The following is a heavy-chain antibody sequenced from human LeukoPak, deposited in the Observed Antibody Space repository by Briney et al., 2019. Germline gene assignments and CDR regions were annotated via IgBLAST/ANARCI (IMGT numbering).Heavy chain of an antibody. D-gene: IGHD6-19*01. CDR1: GFTFSSYA. V-gene: IGHV3-30-3*01. CDR2: ISYDGSNK. Sequence: GGSLRLSCAASGFTFSSYAMHWVRQAPGKGLEWVAVISYDGSNKYYADSVKGRFTISRDNSKNTLYLQMNSLRAEDTAVYYCARESSIAVAGTFDYWGQGTLVTVSS. J-gene: IGHJ4*02. CDR3: ARESSIAVAGTFDY.